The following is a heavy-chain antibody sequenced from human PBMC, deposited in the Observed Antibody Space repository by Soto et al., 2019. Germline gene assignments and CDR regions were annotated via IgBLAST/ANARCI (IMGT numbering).Heavy chain of an antibody. Sequence: QVQLQESGPGLVKPSQTLSLTCTVSGGSISSGGYYWSWIRQHPGKGLEWIGYIYYSGSTYYNPSLKRRVTISGDTSKNQFSLKLSSVTAADTAVYYWARAESPKRLWFGELFRDWGQGTLVTVSS. J-gene: IGHJ4*02. CDR3: ARAESPKRLWFGELFRD. V-gene: IGHV4-31*03. CDR2: IYYSGST. CDR1: GGSISSGGYY. D-gene: IGHD3-10*01.